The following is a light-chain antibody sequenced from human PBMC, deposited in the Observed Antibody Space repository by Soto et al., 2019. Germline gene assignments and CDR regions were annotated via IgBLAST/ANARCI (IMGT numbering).Light chain of an antibody. CDR2: AAS. V-gene: IGKV1-9*01. Sequence: IQLTQSPSSLSASVGDRVTITCRAGQGIAGSLAWYQQKPGEAPNLLISAASTLQTGVPSRFSGSGSGTDFALSISSLQPEDFATYYYQQIDSYPRTFGQGTKVEIK. CDR1: QGIAGS. CDR3: QQIDSYPRT. J-gene: IGKJ1*01.